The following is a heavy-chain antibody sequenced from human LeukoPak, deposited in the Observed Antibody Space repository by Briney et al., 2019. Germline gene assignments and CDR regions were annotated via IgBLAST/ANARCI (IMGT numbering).Heavy chain of an antibody. J-gene: IGHJ6*02. CDR3: ARDLIVATIAAIYYYYYGMDV. D-gene: IGHD5-12*01. V-gene: IGHV1-2*02. CDR2: INPNSGGT. Sequence: GASVKVSCKASGYTFTGYYIHWVRQAPGQGLEWMGWINPNSGGTNYAQKFQGRVTMTRDTSISTAYMELSRLKSDDTAVYYCARDLIVATIAAIYYYYYGMDVWGQGTTVTVSS. CDR1: GYTFTGYY.